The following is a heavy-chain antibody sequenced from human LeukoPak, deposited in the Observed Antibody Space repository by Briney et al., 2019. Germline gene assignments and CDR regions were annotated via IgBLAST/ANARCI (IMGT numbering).Heavy chain of an antibody. CDR3: ARGPFKWELRRAPFDY. CDR1: GYSISSGYY. V-gene: IGHV4-38-2*02. CDR2: IYHSGST. Sequence: SETLSLTCTVSGYSISSGYYWGWIRQPPGKGLEWIGSIYHSGSTYYNPSLKSRVTISVDTSKNQFSLKLSSVTAADTAVYYCARGPFKWELRRAPFDYWGQGTLVTVSS. D-gene: IGHD1-26*01. J-gene: IGHJ4*02.